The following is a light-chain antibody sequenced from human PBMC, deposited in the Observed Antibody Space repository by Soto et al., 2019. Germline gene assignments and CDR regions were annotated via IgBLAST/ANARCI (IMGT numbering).Light chain of an antibody. V-gene: IGKV3-20*01. J-gene: IGKJ1*01. CDR3: YQWGSSPWT. Sequence: ENVLTQSPGTLSLSPGVRATLSCRASLSFDISSLAWYQQKPCQDPRLLSYGASSRASGIHDMFSGSWSGTDFPLTISRLKPEDFPVYYCYQWGSSPWTFGQRTTVAIK. CDR1: LSFDISS. CDR2: GAS.